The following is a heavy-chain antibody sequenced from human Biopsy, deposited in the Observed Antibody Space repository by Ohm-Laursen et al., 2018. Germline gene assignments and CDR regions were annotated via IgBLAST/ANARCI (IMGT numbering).Heavy chain of an antibody. CDR2: IVPILGHL. Sequence: SVKVSCKASGGPSSNYAFSWVRQAPGQGLEWVGRIVPILGHLNYAQRFQGRVSITADKSTTYVYMELSRLTSRDTAVYYCAADADGYYTEFDYWGPGTLVTVSS. D-gene: IGHD3-3*01. J-gene: IGHJ4*02. CDR3: AADADGYYTEFDY. CDR1: GGPSSNYA. V-gene: IGHV1-69*04.